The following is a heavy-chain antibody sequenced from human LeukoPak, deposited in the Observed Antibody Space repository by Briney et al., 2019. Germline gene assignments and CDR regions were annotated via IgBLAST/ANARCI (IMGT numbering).Heavy chain of an antibody. CDR3: ARGGILDPFDP. CDR1: ARSVSIYC. CDR2: IHYSGNT. Sequence: TSQTQSPTHRLAARSVSIYCRNSVSHPPGKGLEWIGYIHYSGNTKYNPPLKRRVTISVGTSKNQFSLKLSSVTAADTAVYYCARGGILDPFDPWGQGTLVGVCS. V-gene: IGHV4-59*02. J-gene: IGHJ5*02. D-gene: IGHD1-1*01.